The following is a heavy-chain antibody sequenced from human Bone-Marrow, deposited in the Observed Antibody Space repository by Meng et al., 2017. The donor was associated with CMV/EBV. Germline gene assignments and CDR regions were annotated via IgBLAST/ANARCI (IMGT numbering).Heavy chain of an antibody. J-gene: IGHJ5*02. CDR1: GGTFSSYA. D-gene: IGHD3-10*01. Sequence: SGGTFSSYAISWVRQAPGQGLEWMGGIIPIFGTANYAQKFQGRVTITADKSTSTAYMELSSLRSEDTAVYYCARGAPQGEEDWFDPWGQGTLVTVSS. CDR3: ARGAPQGEEDWFDP. V-gene: IGHV1-69*06. CDR2: IIPIFGTA.